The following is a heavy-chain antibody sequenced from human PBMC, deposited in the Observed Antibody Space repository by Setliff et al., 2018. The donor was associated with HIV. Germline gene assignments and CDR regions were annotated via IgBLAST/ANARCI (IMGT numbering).Heavy chain of an antibody. D-gene: IGHD4-17*01. CDR1: GGSIRSYY. V-gene: IGHV4-4*07. CDR2: IYGSGST. J-gene: IGHJ5*02. Sequence: PSETLSLTCTVSGGSIRSYYWSWIRQPAGKGLEWIGRIYGSGSTNHNPSLESRVTMSVDTSKNQVSLKLNSVTAADAAVYYCARVVPEVVYGAYWFDPWGQGTLVTVSS. CDR3: ARVVPEVVYGAYWFDP.